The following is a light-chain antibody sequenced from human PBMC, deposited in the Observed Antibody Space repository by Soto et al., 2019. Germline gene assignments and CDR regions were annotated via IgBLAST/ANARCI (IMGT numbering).Light chain of an antibody. V-gene: IGLV2-11*01. CDR2: DVS. J-gene: IGLJ2*01. CDR1: SSDIGGYNH. Sequence: QSALTQPRSVSGSPGQSVTISCTGTSSDIGGYNHVSWYQQHPGKAPKLMIYDVSKRPSGVPDRFSGSKSGNTASLTISGLQAEDEADFYCCSYTGNYTLVFGGGTKLTVL. CDR3: CSYTGNYTLV.